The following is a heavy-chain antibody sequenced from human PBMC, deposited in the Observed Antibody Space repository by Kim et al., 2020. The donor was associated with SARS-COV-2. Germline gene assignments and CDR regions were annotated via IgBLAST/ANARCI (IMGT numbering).Heavy chain of an antibody. CDR3: ASAPTN. J-gene: IGHJ4*02. D-gene: IGHD2-2*01. CDR2: PSAGST. Sequence: PSAGSTSDAQKFQGRVTMTRDTSTSTVYMELSSLRSEDTAVYYCASAPTNWGQGTLVTVSS. V-gene: IGHV1-46*01.